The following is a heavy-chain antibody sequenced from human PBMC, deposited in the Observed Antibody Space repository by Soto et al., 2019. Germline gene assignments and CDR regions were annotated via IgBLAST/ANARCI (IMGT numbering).Heavy chain of an antibody. CDR2: IHTRGII. CDR3: ARGHSSRSGYYDVV. Sequence: QVQLQESGPGLVKPSETLSLTCTVSNASVSSFYWSWVRQPAGKGLEWIGRIHTRGIINYNPSLTGRVIMSVDTSKNQFFLRLSSVTAADTGVYYCARGHSSRSGYYDVVWGKGTQVTVSS. D-gene: IGHD3-22*01. V-gene: IGHV4-4*07. J-gene: IGHJ4*02. CDR1: NASVSSFY.